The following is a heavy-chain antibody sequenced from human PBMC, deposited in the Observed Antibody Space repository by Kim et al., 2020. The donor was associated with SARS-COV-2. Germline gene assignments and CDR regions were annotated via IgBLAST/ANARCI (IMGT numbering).Heavy chain of an antibody. Sequence: SETLSLTCAVYGGSFSGYYWSWIRQPPGKGLEWIGEINHSGSTNYNPSLKSRVTISVDTSKNQFSLKLSSVTAADTAVYYCARGSPDWDSSGYYYVGKYFQHWGQGTLVTVSS. CDR3: ARGSPDWDSSGYYYVGKYFQH. CDR2: INHSGST. J-gene: IGHJ1*01. V-gene: IGHV4-34*01. D-gene: IGHD3-22*01. CDR1: GGSFSGYY.